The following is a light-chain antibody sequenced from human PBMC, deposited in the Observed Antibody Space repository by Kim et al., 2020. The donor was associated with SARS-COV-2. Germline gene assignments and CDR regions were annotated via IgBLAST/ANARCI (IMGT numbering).Light chain of an antibody. Sequence: DIQMTQSPSSLSASVGDRVTITCRASQDIGNDLGWYQQNPGRAPKRLIYGASNLQSGVPSRFSGSGSETEFTLTINSLQPEDFPTYFCLQHRTYPITFGQGARLEIK. CDR2: GAS. CDR3: LQHRTYPIT. CDR1: QDIGND. V-gene: IGKV1-17*01. J-gene: IGKJ5*01.